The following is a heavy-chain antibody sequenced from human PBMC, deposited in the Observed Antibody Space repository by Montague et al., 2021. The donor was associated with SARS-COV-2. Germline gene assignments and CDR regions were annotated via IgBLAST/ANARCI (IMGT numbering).Heavy chain of an antibody. CDR2: ISSSSSYI. V-gene: IGHV3-21*01. Sequence: SLRLSCAASGFTFSSYSMNWVRQAPGKGLEWVSSISSSSSYIYYADSVKGRFTISRDNAKNSLYLQMNSLRAEDTAVYYCARRCSGGSCSPATHYYYGMDVWGQGATVTVSS. J-gene: IGHJ6*02. D-gene: IGHD2-15*01. CDR3: ARRCSGGSCSPATHYYYGMDV. CDR1: GFTFSSYS.